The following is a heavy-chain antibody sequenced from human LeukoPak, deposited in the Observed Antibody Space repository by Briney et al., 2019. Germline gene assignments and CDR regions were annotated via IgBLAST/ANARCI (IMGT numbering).Heavy chain of an antibody. D-gene: IGHD3-3*01. Sequence: GGSLRLSCAASGFTFDDYGMSWVRQAPGKGLEWVSGINWNGGSTGYADSVKGRFTISRDNAKNSLYLQMDSLRAEDTALYHCARALYYDFWSGSPDDAFDIWGQGTMVTVSS. CDR3: ARALYYDFWSGSPDDAFDI. CDR1: GFTFDDYG. J-gene: IGHJ3*02. V-gene: IGHV3-20*01. CDR2: INWNGGST.